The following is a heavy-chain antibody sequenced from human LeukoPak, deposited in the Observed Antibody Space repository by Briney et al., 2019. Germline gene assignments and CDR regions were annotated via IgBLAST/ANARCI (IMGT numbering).Heavy chain of an antibody. D-gene: IGHD3-10*01. CDR1: GFTFSTFW. CDR3: AREEEWYASGTYYKGFDS. CDR2: IKQDGSEK. J-gene: IGHJ4*02. V-gene: IGHV3-7*01. Sequence: GGSLRLSCAASGFTFSTFWMSWVRQAPGKGLEWVANIKQDGSEKYYVDSVKGRFTISRDNAKNSLYLQMNSLRADDTAVYYCAREEEWYASGTYYKGFDSWGQGTLVTVSS.